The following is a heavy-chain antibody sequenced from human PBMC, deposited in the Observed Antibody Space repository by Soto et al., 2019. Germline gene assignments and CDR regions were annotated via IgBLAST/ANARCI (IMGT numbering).Heavy chain of an antibody. CDR1: GGSISTYY. V-gene: IGHV4-4*07. D-gene: IGHD6-13*01. Sequence: SETLSLTCTVSGGSISTYYWSWIRQPAGKGLEWIGRIDTSGNTNYNPSLKSRVTMSVDTSKKQFSLKLTSVTAADTAVYYCARYSSNWFQTEGMDVWGQGTTVTV. J-gene: IGHJ6*02. CDR3: ARYSSNWFQTEGMDV. CDR2: IDTSGNT.